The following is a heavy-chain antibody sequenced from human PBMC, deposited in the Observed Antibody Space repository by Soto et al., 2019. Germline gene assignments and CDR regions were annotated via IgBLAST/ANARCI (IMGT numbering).Heavy chain of an antibody. CDR3: AKDRSSITGTIFDY. Sequence: GGSLRLSCAASRFTFSSYAMSWVRLAPGKGLEWVSAISGSGGSTYYADSVKGRFTISRDNSKNTLYLQMNSLRAEDTAVYYCAKDRSSITGTIFDYWGQGTLVTVSS. J-gene: IGHJ4*02. CDR2: ISGSGGST. CDR1: RFTFSSYA. V-gene: IGHV3-23*01. D-gene: IGHD1-20*01.